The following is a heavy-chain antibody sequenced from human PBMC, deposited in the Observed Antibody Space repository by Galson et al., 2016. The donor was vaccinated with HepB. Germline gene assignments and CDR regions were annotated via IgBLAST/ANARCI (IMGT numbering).Heavy chain of an antibody. CDR2: SGNI. J-gene: IGHJ2*01. Sequence: SGNINYNPSLRSRVTISLDTSENHVSLKLTSVAAADTAVYYCARSSPRRYFDLWGRGTLVTVSS. V-gene: IGHV4-61*03. CDR3: ARSSPRRYFDL. D-gene: IGHD6-6*01.